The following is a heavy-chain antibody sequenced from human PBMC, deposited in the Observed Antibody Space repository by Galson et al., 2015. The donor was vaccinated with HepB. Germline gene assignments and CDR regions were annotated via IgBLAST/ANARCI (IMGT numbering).Heavy chain of an antibody. CDR3: ARDLYSGHYTFDV. CDR1: AFTVTSN. V-gene: IGHV3-53*01. J-gene: IGHJ3*01. D-gene: IGHD3-3*01. CDR2: IYSDDST. Sequence: SLRLSCAASAFTVTSNCWVRQAPGKGLEWVSIIYSDDSTFYADSVKGRFTISRDNSKNTLYLQMNSLRDEDTAVYYCARDLYSGHYTFDVWGQGTKVTVSS.